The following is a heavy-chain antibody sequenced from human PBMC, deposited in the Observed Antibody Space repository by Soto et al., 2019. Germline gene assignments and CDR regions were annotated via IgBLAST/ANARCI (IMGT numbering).Heavy chain of an antibody. D-gene: IGHD3-3*01. CDR3: AREGGNYDFWTGSSDFDY. J-gene: IGHJ4*02. V-gene: IGHV4-34*01. Sequence: PSETLSLTCAVYGGSFSGYYWSWIRQPPGKGLEWIGEINHSGSTNYNPSLKSRVTISVDTSKNQFSLKLSSVTAADTAVYYCAREGGNYDFWTGSSDFDYWGQGTLVTVSS. CDR2: INHSGST. CDR1: GGSFSGYY.